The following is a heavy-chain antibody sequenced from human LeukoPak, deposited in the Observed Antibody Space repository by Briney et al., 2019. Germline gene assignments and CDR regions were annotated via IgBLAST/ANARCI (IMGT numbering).Heavy chain of an antibody. CDR1: GFTFSSYA. CDR3: ARGRGYLDY. D-gene: IGHD3-22*01. CDR2: ISYDGSNK. V-gene: IGHV3-30*04. J-gene: IGHJ4*02. Sequence: GSLRLSCAASGFTFSSYAMHWVRQAPGKGLEWVAVISYDGSNKYYADSVKGRFTISRDNSKNTLYPQMNSLRAEDAAVYYCARGRGYLDYWGQGTLVTVSS.